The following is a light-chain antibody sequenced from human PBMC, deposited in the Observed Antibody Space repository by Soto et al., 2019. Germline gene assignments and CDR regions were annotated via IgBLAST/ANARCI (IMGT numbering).Light chain of an antibody. CDR3: SSYAGSNNYV. V-gene: IGLV2-8*01. Sequence: QSALTQPPSASGSPGRSVTISCTGTSSDVVAHNFVSWHQQHPGKAPKLMVYEVSKRPSGVPDRFSGSRSGNTASLTVSGLQAEDEADYYCSSYAGSNNYVFGTG. CDR2: EVS. J-gene: IGLJ1*01. CDR1: SSDVVAHNF.